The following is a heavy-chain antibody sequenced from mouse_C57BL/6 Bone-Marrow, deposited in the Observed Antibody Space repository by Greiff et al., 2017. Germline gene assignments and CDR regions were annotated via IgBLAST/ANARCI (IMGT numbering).Heavy chain of an antibody. CDR2: IHPNSGST. Sequence: VQLQQPGAELVKPGASVKLSCKASGYTFTSYWMHWVKQRPGQGLEWIGMIHPNSGSTNYNEKFKSKATLTVDKSSSTAYMQLSSLTSEDSAVWYGGRSVTAVGSYCAVECWGQGTSGTGSS. CDR3: GRSVTAVGSYCAVEC. D-gene: IGHD2-13*01. CDR1: GYTFTSYW. J-gene: IGHJ4*01. V-gene: IGHV1-64*01.